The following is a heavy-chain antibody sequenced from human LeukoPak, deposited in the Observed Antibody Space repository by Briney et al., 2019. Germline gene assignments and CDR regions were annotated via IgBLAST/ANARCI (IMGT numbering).Heavy chain of an antibody. J-gene: IGHJ4*02. CDR1: GFTFSGYG. Sequence: PGRSLRLSCAASGFTFSGYGMHWVRQAPGKGLEWVAVVWFDGSNEYYADSVRGRFTISRDSSKNTLSLQMNSLRAEDTAVYYCAKDNLMGTAIDYCGQGTLVTVSS. CDR2: VWFDGSNE. CDR3: AKDNLMGTAIDY. D-gene: IGHD2-21*02. V-gene: IGHV3-33*06.